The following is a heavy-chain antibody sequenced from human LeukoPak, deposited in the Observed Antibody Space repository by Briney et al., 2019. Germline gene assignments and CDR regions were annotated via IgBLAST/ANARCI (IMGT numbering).Heavy chain of an antibody. CDR1: GGSISSSSYY. D-gene: IGHD3-16*02. J-gene: IGHJ6*02. V-gene: IGHV4-39*07. Sequence: SETLSLTCTVSGGSISSSSYYWGWICQPPGKALAWIGSIYYSGSPYYNPSLKSRVTISVDTSKNQFSLKLSSVTAADTAVYYCARGKVRGSLMDGMDVWGQGTTVTVSS. CDR2: IYYSGSP. CDR3: ARGKVRGSLMDGMDV.